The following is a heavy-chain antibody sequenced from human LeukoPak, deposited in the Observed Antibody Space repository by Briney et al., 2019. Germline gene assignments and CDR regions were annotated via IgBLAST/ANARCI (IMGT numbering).Heavy chain of an antibody. CDR3: ARDHNWGPDY. CDR1: GFTLSDHY. Sequence: GASVKVSCKASGFTLSDHYMHWIRQTPGQGLEWMGWIRPKTGETHYAQNFQDRVTMTRDTSTATVSMELNRLRSDDTAFYYCARDHNWGPDYWGQGTPVTVSS. V-gene: IGHV1-2*02. J-gene: IGHJ4*02. D-gene: IGHD7-27*01. CDR2: IRPKTGET.